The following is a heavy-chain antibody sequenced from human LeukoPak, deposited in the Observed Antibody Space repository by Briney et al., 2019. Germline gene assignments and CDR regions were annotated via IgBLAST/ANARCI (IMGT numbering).Heavy chain of an antibody. V-gene: IGHV3-7*03. CDR3: ARDKDSGGATGSIFDY. J-gene: IGHJ4*02. CDR1: GFTFSSFW. D-gene: IGHD1-26*01. CDR2: IKQDGSEK. Sequence: GGSLRLSCAASGFTFSSFWMGWVRRALGKGLEWVASIKQDGSEKYYVDSVKGRFTISRDNAKNSVYLQMNSLTAEDTAVYYCARDKDSGGATGSIFDYWGQGALVTVSS.